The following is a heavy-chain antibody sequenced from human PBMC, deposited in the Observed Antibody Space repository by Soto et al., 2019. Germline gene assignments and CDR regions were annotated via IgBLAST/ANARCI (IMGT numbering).Heavy chain of an antibody. CDR1: GFSLSTSGVG. D-gene: IGHD4-17*01. CDR2: IYWNDDK. Sequence: QITLKESGPTLVKPTQTLTLTCTFSGFSLSTSGVGVSWIRQPPGKALEWLALIYWNDDKRYSPSLKSRLTITKDTSKNQVVLTMTNMDPVDTATYYCAHCSYGDYGLGYIDLWGRGTLVTVSS. CDR3: AHCSYGDYGLGYIDL. J-gene: IGHJ2*01. V-gene: IGHV2-5*01.